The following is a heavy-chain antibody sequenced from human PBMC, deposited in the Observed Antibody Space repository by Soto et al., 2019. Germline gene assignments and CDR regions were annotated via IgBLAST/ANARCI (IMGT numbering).Heavy chain of an antibody. V-gene: IGHV1-69*01. CDR2: IIPGFDTT. CDR1: GGTFTSYA. CDR3: ARDQGLFVHTGMVIDYYGMDV. J-gene: IGHJ6*02. D-gene: IGHD5-18*01. Sequence: QVHLVQSGAEVRKPGSSVKVSCTTSGGTFTSYAVSWVRQVPGQGLQWMGGIIPGFDTTFYAQKFQGRVTFTAEYYTHSANMELRGLRSEDTAVYYCARDQGLFVHTGMVIDYYGMDVWGPGTTVTVSS.